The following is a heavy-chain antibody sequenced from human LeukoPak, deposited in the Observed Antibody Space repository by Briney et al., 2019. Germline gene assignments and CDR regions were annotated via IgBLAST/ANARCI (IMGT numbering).Heavy chain of an antibody. CDR1: GGSISSYY. D-gene: IGHD3-10*01. V-gene: IGHV4-59*08. CDR3: ARTPIGYFFDS. Sequence: SETLSLTCTVSGGSISSYYWSWIRQPPGKGLEWIGYIYYSGSTNYNPSLKSRVTISVDTSKNQFSLRLSSVTAADTAMYYCARTPIGYFFDSWGQGTLVTVSS. J-gene: IGHJ4*02. CDR2: IYYSGST.